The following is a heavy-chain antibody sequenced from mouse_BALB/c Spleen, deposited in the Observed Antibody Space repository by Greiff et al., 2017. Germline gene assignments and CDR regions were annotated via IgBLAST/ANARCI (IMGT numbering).Heavy chain of an antibody. V-gene: IGHV1-80*01. CDR3: ARDGRPNYFDY. J-gene: IGHJ2*01. CDR2: IYPGDGDT. CDR1: GYAFSSYW. Sequence: QVQLQQSGAELVRPGSSVKISCKASGYAFSSYWMNWVKQRPGQGLEWIGQIYPGDGDTNYNGKFKGKATLTADKSSSTAYMQLSSLTSEDSAVYFCARDGRPNYFDYWGQGTTLTVSS. D-gene: IGHD2-12*01.